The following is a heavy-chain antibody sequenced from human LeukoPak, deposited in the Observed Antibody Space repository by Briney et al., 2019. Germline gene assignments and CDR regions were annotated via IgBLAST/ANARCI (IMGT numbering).Heavy chain of an antibody. J-gene: IGHJ3*02. CDR2: IIGSGGST. Sequence: GGSMRLSCAASGFTFSSYAMSWVRQAPGKGLEWVSAIIGSGGSTYYADSVKGRFTISRDNSKNPLYLQMNSPRAEDTAVYYCAKALRITIFGVVIIVDAFDIWGQGTMVTVSS. D-gene: IGHD3-3*01. CDR3: AKALRITIFGVVIIVDAFDI. CDR1: GFTFSSYA. V-gene: IGHV3-23*01.